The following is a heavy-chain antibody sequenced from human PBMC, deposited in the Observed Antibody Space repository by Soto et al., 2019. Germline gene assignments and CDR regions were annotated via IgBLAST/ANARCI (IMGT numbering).Heavy chain of an antibody. J-gene: IGHJ2*01. Sequence: QVQLQESGPGLVKPSGTLSLTCAVSGGSLSSSNWWSWVRQHPGKGLEWIGEIYHSGSTNYNPSLTSRVTISVDKSKNQFSLKLSSVTAADTAVYYCARSFRSWPRWYFDLWGRGTLVTVSS. D-gene: IGHD6-13*01. CDR3: ARSFRSWPRWYFDL. CDR1: GGSLSSSNW. CDR2: IYHSGST. V-gene: IGHV4-4*02.